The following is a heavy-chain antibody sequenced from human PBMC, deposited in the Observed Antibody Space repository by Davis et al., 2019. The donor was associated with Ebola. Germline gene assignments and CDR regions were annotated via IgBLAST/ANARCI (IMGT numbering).Heavy chain of an antibody. J-gene: IGHJ4*02. D-gene: IGHD5-18*01. CDR2: IYYSGST. Sequence: MPSETLSLTCTVSGGSVSSGSYYWSWIRQPPGKGLEWIGYIYYSGSTNYNPSLKSRVTISVDTSKNQFSLKLSSVTAADTAVYYCARDQDTAMVYWSQGTLVTVSS. V-gene: IGHV4-61*01. CDR1: GGSVSSGSYY. CDR3: ARDQDTAMVY.